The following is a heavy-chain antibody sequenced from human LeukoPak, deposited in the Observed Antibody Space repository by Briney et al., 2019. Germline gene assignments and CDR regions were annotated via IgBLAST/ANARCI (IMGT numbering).Heavy chain of an antibody. Sequence: GGSLRLSCAVSGFTFSSYWMHWVRQAPGKGLVWVSRINNDGSTTAYADSVRGRFTISRDNFKNTLYLQMNSLGAEDTAVYYCARDLEIGSSSYYFDYWGQGTLVTVSS. J-gene: IGHJ4*02. D-gene: IGHD3-3*01. V-gene: IGHV3-74*01. CDR1: GFTFSSYW. CDR2: INNDGSTT. CDR3: ARDLEIGSSSYYFDY.